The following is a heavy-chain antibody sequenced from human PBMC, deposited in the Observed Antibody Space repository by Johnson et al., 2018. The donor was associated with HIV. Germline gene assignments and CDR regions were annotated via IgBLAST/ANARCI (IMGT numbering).Heavy chain of an antibody. D-gene: IGHD5-12*01. CDR2: IRYDGSNK. CDR3: AKDPMVATPANAFDI. V-gene: IGHV3-30*02. Sequence: QMLLVESGGGVVKPGGSLRLSCAASGFTFSSYGMHWVRQAPGKGLEWVAFIRYDGSNKYYADSVKGRFTISRDNSKNTLYLQMNSLRAEDTAVYYCAKDPMVATPANAFDIWGQGTVVTVSS. CDR1: GFTFSSYG. J-gene: IGHJ3*02.